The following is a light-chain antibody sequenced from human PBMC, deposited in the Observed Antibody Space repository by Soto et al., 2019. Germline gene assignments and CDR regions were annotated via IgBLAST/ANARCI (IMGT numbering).Light chain of an antibody. CDR1: SGHSRYV. V-gene: IGLV4-69*01. CDR3: QTWDTGIRV. Sequence: QPVLTQSPSASASLGASVKLTCTLSSGHSRYVIAWHQQQPEKGPRYLMKLNSDGSHSKGDGIPDRFSGSSSGAERYLTISSLPSEDEADYYCQTWDTGIRVFGGGTKLTVL. J-gene: IGLJ3*02. CDR2: LNSDGSH.